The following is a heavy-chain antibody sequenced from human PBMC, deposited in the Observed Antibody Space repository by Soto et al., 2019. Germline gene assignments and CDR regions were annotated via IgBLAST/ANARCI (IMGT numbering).Heavy chain of an antibody. CDR3: ARGATVTQYDY. D-gene: IGHD4-17*01. CDR2: GSYSGTT. CDR1: GVSVSSGSFY. V-gene: IGHV4-61*01. J-gene: IGHJ4*02. Sequence: KPSETLSLTCTASGVSVSSGSFYWAWIRQPPGKGLEWIGFGSYSGTTNYKPSLKSRVTISVDTSRSQISLKVSSLTAADTAVYYCARGATVTQYDYWGQGTLVTVSS.